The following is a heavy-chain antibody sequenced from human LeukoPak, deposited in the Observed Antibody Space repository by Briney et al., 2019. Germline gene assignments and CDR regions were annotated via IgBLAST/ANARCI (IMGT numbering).Heavy chain of an antibody. CDR2: IKQDGSQK. V-gene: IGHV3-7*01. D-gene: IGHD3-3*01. J-gene: IGHJ4*02. CDR1: RFTFSSYW. Sequence: SGGSLRLSCAASRFTFSSYWMSWVRQAPGKGLEWVANIKQDGSQKYYVDSVKGRFSISRDNAKNSLYLQMNSLRAEDTAVYYCARGVPYASWSGPHYPDYWGQGTLVTVSS. CDR3: ARGVPYASWSGPHYPDY.